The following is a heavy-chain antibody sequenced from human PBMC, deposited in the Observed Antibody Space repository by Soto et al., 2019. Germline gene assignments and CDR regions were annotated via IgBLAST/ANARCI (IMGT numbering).Heavy chain of an antibody. Sequence: GGSLRLSCAASGFTFSNFEMHWVRQAPGKGLEWVSYINTAGSTKYYAESVKGRFTIYRDNARNSLFLQMNSLRAEDTAVYYCARAECSTPNCLTAYYSYGLYGWGQGTTVTVS. D-gene: IGHD2-2*01. J-gene: IGHJ6*02. CDR1: GFTFSNFE. CDR2: INTAGSTK. V-gene: IGHV3-48*03. CDR3: ARAECSTPNCLTAYYSYGLYG.